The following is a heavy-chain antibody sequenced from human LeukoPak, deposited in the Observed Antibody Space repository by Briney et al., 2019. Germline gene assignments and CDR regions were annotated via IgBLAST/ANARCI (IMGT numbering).Heavy chain of an antibody. CDR3: ARGLNSYYDFWSGWNWFDP. Sequence: SETLSLTCTVSGGSISSYYWSWIRQPPGKGLEWIGYIYYSGSTNYNPSLKSRVTISVDTSKNQFSLKLSSVTAADTAVYYCARGLNSYYDFWSGWNWFDPWGQGTLVTVSP. CDR2: IYYSGST. D-gene: IGHD3-3*01. CDR1: GGSISSYY. J-gene: IGHJ5*02. V-gene: IGHV4-59*01.